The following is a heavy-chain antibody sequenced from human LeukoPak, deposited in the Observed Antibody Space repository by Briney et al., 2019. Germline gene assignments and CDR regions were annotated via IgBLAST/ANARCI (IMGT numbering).Heavy chain of an antibody. J-gene: IGHJ4*02. CDR1: GFTFSSYS. CDR3: ARVVVAATQGFAFDY. CDR2: ISSSSSYI. D-gene: IGHD2-15*01. Sequence: GGSLRLSCAASGFTFSSYSMNWVRQAPGKGLEWVSSISSSSSYIYYADSVKGRFTISRDNAKNSLYLQMNSLRAEDTAVYYCARVVVAATQGFAFDYWGQGTLVTVSS. V-gene: IGHV3-21*01.